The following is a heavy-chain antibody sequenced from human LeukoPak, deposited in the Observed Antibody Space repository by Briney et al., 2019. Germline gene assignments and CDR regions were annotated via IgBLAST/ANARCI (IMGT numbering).Heavy chain of an antibody. CDR2: INSKTDGGPT. J-gene: IGHJ4*02. Sequence: GGSLRLSCIASGFTFRNAWMSWVRQVPGKGLEWIGRINSKTDGGPTVYSAPVKGRFNISRDDSKNTLFLQMNSLETDDTAVYYCATGPLDYWGQGALVTVSS. V-gene: IGHV3-15*01. CDR1: GFTFRNAW. CDR3: ATGPLDY.